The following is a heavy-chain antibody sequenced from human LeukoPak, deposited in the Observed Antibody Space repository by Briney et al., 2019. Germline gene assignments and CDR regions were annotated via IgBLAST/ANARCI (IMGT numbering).Heavy chain of an antibody. D-gene: IGHD3-10*01. J-gene: IGHJ4*02. CDR3: AGYGSGSFYKAFDF. CDR1: GDSISSSY. CDR2: IYYTGSS. V-gene: IGHV4-59*01. Sequence: SETLSLTCTVSGDSISSSYWSWIRQPPGKGLEWIGYIYYTGSSYYNPSLKSRATTSIDMSKNQFSLKLSSVTAADTAVYHCAGYGSGSFYKAFDFWGQGILVTVSS.